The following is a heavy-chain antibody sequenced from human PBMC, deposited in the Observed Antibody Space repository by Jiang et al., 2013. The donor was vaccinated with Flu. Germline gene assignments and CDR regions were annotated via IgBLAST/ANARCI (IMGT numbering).Heavy chain of an antibody. V-gene: IGHV4-59*11. CDR2: IYYSGTT. CDR1: GGSIGSHY. Sequence: PGLVNPSETLLSLTCTVSGGSIGSHYWNWIRQTPERGLEWIGNIYYSGTTDYNPSLKSRVTMSIDTSKNQFYLNLGSLTAADTAIYYCARGYRVAFDIIVHYYAMDVWGQGTTVTVSS. J-gene: IGHJ6*02. D-gene: IGHD3-3*02. CDR3: ARGYRVAFDIIVHYYAMDV.